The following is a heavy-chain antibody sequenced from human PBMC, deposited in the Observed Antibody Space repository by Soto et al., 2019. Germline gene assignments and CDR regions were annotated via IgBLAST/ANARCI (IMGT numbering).Heavy chain of an antibody. CDR1: GYTFTSYG. V-gene: IGHV1-18*01. CDR3: ARDREPDADYYGSGSYDY. J-gene: IGHJ4*02. Sequence: QVQLVQSGAEVKKPGASVKVSCKASGYTFTSYGISWVRQAPGQGLEWMGWISAYNGNTNYAQKLQGRVTMTTDTSTSTAYMELRSLRADDTAVYYCARDREPDADYYGSGSYDYWGQGTLVTVSS. CDR2: ISAYNGNT. D-gene: IGHD3-10*01.